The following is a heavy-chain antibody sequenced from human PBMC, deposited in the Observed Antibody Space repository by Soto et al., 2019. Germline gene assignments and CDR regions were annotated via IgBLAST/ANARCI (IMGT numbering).Heavy chain of an antibody. V-gene: IGHV1-24*01. CDR2: VDPEDGET. D-gene: IGHD3-22*01. J-gene: IGHJ3*02. CDR1: GYTHTELS. CDR3: ATDSSRITLKVVVSRRLAFDI. Sequence: SVNVSCKGSGYTHTELSLHGLRQAPGKGLEWVGGVDPEDGETTYEQKCQGRVTMTEDTSIDTAYMEMSSLRSEDTAVYYCATDSSRITLKVVVSRRLAFDIWGQGTMVTVSS.